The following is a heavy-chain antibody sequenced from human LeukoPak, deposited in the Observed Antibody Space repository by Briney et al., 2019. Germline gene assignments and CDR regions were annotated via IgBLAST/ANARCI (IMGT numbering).Heavy chain of an antibody. CDR1: GYTFSNDY. CDR3: VRGRGSPNWFDP. V-gene: IGHV1-46*01. D-gene: IGHD1-26*01. Sequence: ASVKVSCKTSGYTFSNDYLHWVRQAPGQGVEWMGIINPTTATTTYAQKFQGRATMTRDTSTSTVYMELSSLRSEDTAMYYCVRGRGSPNWFDPWGQGTLVTVSS. J-gene: IGHJ5*02. CDR2: INPTTATT.